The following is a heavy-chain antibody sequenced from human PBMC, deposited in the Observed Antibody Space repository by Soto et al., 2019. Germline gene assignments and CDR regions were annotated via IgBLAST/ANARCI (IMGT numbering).Heavy chain of an antibody. CDR1: GDSISSYY. D-gene: IGHD3-9*01. CDR3: ARTRAYYDILTGYSSTYFDY. J-gene: IGHJ4*02. CDR2: IYYSGST. Sequence: SETLSLTCTVSGDSISSYYWSWIRQPPGRGLEWIGYIYYSGSTNYNPSLKSRVTISVDTSKNQFSLKLSSVTAADTAVYYCARTRAYYDILTGYSSTYFDYWGQGTLVTVSS. V-gene: IGHV4-59*01.